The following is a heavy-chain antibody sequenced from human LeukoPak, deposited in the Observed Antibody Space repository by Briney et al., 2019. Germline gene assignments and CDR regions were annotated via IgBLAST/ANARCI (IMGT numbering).Heavy chain of an antibody. CDR3: ARGEGYEKRLGELSLSAY. D-gene: IGHD3-16*02. CDR2: ISSSSSYI. CDR1: GFTFSSYS. V-gene: IGHV3-21*01. J-gene: IGHJ4*02. Sequence: GGSLRLSCAASGFTFSSYSMNWVRQAPGKGLEWVSSISSSSSYIYYADSVKGRFTISRDNAKNSLYLQMNSLRAEDTAVYYCARGEGYEKRLGELSLSAYWGQGTLVTVSS.